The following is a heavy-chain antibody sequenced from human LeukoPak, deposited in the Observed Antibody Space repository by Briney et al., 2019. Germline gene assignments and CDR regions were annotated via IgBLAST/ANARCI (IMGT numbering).Heavy chain of an antibody. V-gene: IGHV3-30*18. Sequence: GGSLRLSCAASGFTFSSYWMSWVRQAPGKGLEWVAVISYDGSNKYYADSVKGRFTISRDNSKNTLYLQMNSLRAEDTAVYYCAKCGGGGSCYATHFDYWGQGTLVTVSS. D-gene: IGHD2-15*01. J-gene: IGHJ4*02. CDR2: ISYDGSNK. CDR3: AKCGGGGSCYATHFDY. CDR1: GFTFSSYW.